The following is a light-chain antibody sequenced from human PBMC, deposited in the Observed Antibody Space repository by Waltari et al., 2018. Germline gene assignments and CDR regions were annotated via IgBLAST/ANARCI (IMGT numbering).Light chain of an antibody. J-gene: IGKJ1*01. CDR2: LGS. V-gene: IGKV2-28*01. Sequence: DIALTQSPLVLPVTPGEPASISCRSGQSLLHSNGHNFLSWYLQKPGQSPQLLIYLGSNRAAGVPDRFSGSGSGTDFTLKISRVEPEDVGVYFCMQGLEIPWTFGQGTKM. CDR3: MQGLEIPWT. CDR1: QSLLHSNGHNF.